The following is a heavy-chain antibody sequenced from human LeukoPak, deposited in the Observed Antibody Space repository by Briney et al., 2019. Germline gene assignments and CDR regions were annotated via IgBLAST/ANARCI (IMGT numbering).Heavy chain of an antibody. V-gene: IGHV3-21*01. CDR3: ARERCSGGSCYLSGFDY. CDR1: GFTFTTYC. D-gene: IGHD2-15*01. J-gene: IGHJ4*02. Sequence: GESLRLSCAASGFTFTTYCMNWVRQAPGKGLEWVSSISSSSSYIYYADSVKGRFTISRDNAKNSLYLQMNSLRAEDTAVYYCARERCSGGSCYLSGFDYWGQGTLVTVSS. CDR2: ISSSSSYI.